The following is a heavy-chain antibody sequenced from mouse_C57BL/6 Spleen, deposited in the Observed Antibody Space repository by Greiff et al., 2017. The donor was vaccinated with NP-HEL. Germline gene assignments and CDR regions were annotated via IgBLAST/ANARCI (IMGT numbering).Heavy chain of an antibody. J-gene: IGHJ3*01. D-gene: IGHD1-1*01. CDR3: ARVYYGSSYPWFAY. CDR2: ISSGSSTI. CDR1: GFTFSDYG. V-gene: IGHV5-17*01. Sequence: EVKLMESGGGLVKPGGSLKLSCAASGFTFSDYGMHWVRQAPEKGLEWVAYISSGSSTIYYADTVKGRFTISRDNAKNTLFLQMTSLRSEDTAMYYCARVYYGSSYPWFAYWGQGTLVTVSA.